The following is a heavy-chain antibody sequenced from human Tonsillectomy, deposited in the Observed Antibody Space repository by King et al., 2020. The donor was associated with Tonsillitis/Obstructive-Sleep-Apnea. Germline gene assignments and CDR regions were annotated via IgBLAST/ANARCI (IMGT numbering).Heavy chain of an antibody. CDR1: GFTVSNNY. Sequence: VQLVESGGGLIQPGGSLRLSCAASGFTVSNNYMSWVRQAPGKGLEWVSLIYSGGSTYYADSVKGRFTISRDNSRNTLYLQMNSLGAEDTAVYYCAIGRVGHFAGWFDPWGQGTLVTVSS. J-gene: IGHJ5*02. CDR2: IYSGGST. CDR3: AIGRVGHFAGWFDP. V-gene: IGHV3-53*01. D-gene: IGHD5-24*01.